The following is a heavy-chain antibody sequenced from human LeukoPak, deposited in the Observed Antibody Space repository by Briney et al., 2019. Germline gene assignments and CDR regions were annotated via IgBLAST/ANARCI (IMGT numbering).Heavy chain of an antibody. J-gene: IGHJ4*02. V-gene: IGHV4-61*01. Sequence: PSETLSLTCTVSGGSVSSDSYFWTWIRQPPGKGLEWIGYIYYSGSANYNPSLKSRVTISLDTSKNQISLKLSSVTAADTAVYYCARGQRRLQDYWGQGTLVTVSS. CDR3: ARGQRRLQDY. CDR1: GGSVSSDSYF. CDR2: IYYSGSA.